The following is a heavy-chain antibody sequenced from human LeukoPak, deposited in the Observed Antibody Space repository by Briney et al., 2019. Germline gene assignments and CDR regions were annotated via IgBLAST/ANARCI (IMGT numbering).Heavy chain of an antibody. V-gene: IGHV4-39*07. CDR1: GDSLSSSTYY. CDR3: ARDGGYSSSWPFY. Sequence: PSETLSLTCTVSGDSLSSSTYYWGWIRQPPGKGLEWIGSMCYSGNTYYNPSLKSRVTISVDTSKNQFSLKLSSVTAADTAVYYCARDGGYSSSWPFYWGQGTLVTVSS. CDR2: MCYSGNT. D-gene: IGHD6-13*01. J-gene: IGHJ4*02.